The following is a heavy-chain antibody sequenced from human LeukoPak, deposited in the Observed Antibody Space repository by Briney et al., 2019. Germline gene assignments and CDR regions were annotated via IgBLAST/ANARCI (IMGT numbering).Heavy chain of an antibody. CDR1: GGSISTYY. Sequence: SETLSLTCTVSGGSISTYYWSWVRQPAGEGLEWIGHVYTSGSTYNPSLKSRVTMSVDTSKNQFSLKLSPVTAADTAVYYCAAGCSSTSCYWYYYTDVWGKGTTVTVSS. CDR2: VYTSGST. J-gene: IGHJ6*03. D-gene: IGHD2-2*01. CDR3: AAGCSSTSCYWYYYTDV. V-gene: IGHV4-4*07.